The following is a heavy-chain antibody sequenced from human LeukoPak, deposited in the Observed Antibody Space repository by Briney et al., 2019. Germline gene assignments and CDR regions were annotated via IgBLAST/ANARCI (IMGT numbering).Heavy chain of an antibody. CDR2: INPSGGST. V-gene: IGHV1-46*01. D-gene: IGHD3-22*01. J-gene: IGHJ4*02. Sequence: ASVKVSCKASGYTFTSYYMHWVRQAPGQGLEWMGLINPSGGSTSYAQKFQGRVTMTRDMSTSTVYMELSSLRSEDTAVYYCARRDYYDSSGSLFDYWGQGTLVTVSS. CDR3: ARRDYYDSSGSLFDY. CDR1: GYTFTSYY.